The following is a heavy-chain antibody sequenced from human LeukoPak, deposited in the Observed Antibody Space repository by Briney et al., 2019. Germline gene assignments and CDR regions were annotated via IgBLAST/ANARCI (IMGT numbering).Heavy chain of an antibody. J-gene: IGHJ3*02. CDR3: ARAGPYDAFDI. CDR2: ISYDGSNK. V-gene: IGHV3-30-3*01. D-gene: IGHD1-14*01. CDR1: GFTSSSYA. Sequence: GGSLRLSCAASGFTSSSYAMHWVRQAPGKGLEWVAVISYDGSNKYYADSVKGRFTISRDNSKNTLYLQMNSLRAEDTAVYYCARAGPYDAFDIWGQGTMVTVSS.